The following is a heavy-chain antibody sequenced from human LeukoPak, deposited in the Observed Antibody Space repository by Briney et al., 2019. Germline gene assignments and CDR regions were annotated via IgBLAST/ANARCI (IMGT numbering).Heavy chain of an antibody. CDR3: ARGAAGYVGASSFDY. Sequence: PGGSLRLSCAASGFTFSTYTMHWVRQAPGKGLEWVAFVSYDGTNKNYADSVKGRFTISRDNSKNTLYLQMNSLRAEDTAVYYCARGAAGYVGASSFDYWGQGTLVTVSS. CDR1: GFTFSTYT. CDR2: VSYDGTNK. J-gene: IGHJ4*02. D-gene: IGHD1-26*01. V-gene: IGHV3-30-3*01.